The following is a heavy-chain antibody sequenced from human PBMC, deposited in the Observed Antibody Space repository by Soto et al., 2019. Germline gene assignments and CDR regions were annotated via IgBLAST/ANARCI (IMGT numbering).Heavy chain of an antibody. CDR3: AKATVQLERRWYYFDY. J-gene: IGHJ4*02. CDR1: GFTFSSYA. D-gene: IGHD1-1*01. V-gene: IGHV3-23*01. Sequence: EVQLLESGGGLVQPGGSLRLSCAASGFTFSSYAMSWVRQAPGKGLEWVSAISGSGGSTYYADSVKGRFTISRDNSKNTLYLQMNSLRAEDTAVYYCAKATVQLERRWYYFDYWGQGTLVTVSS. CDR2: ISGSGGST.